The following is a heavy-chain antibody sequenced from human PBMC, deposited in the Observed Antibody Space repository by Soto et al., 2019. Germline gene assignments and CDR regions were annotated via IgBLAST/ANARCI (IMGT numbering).Heavy chain of an antibody. Sequence: QVQLHESGPGLVKPSETLSLTCAVSGGGITSYYWNWIRQSPGKGLEWIGYLYFTGTTKYNPSLTSRVSISIDTSTRRFSLNLTSVTAADAAVYYCARRHGDHSTFAFDIWSQGTLVIVSS. J-gene: IGHJ3*02. CDR3: ARRHGDHSTFAFDI. CDR2: LYFTGTT. CDR1: GGGITSYY. V-gene: IGHV4-59*12. D-gene: IGHD4-17*01.